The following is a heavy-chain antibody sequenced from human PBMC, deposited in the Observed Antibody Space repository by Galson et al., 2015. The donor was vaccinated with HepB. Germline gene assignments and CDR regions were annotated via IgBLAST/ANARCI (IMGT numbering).Heavy chain of an antibody. Sequence: SLRLSCAASGFTFSSYAMHWVRQAPGKGLEWVAVISYDGSNKYYADSVKGRFTISRDNSKNTLYLQMNSLRAEDTAVYYCARESGAHYDILTGYLGGHAFDIWGQGTMVTVSS. CDR3: ARESGAHYDILTGYLGGHAFDI. CDR2: ISYDGSNK. CDR1: GFTFSSYA. V-gene: IGHV3-30*04. D-gene: IGHD3-9*01. J-gene: IGHJ3*02.